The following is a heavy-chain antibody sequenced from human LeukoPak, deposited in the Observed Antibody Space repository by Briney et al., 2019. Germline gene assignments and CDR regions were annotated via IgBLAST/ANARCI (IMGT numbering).Heavy chain of an antibody. V-gene: IGHV3-48*02. CDR1: GFTFSSYS. CDR3: ARMYFQLLVLGFYAFDI. D-gene: IGHD2/OR15-2a*01. Sequence: PGGSLRLSCAASGFTFSSYSMNWVRQAPGKGLEWVSYISGSGTTTYYADSVKGRFTISRDNAKNSLSLQMNSLRDDDTAVYYCARMYFQLLVLGFYAFDIGGQGTMVTVSS. CDR2: ISGSGTTT. J-gene: IGHJ3*02.